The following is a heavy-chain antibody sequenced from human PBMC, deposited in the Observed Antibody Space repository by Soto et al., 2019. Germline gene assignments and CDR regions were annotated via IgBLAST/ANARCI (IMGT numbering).Heavy chain of an antibody. CDR1: GGSISSYY. V-gene: IGHV4-59*01. CDR3: ARGGKFGYSYGQKYYFDY. Sequence: SETLSLTCTVSGGSISSYYWSWIRQPPGKGLKWIGYIYYSGSTNYNPSLKSRVTISVDTSKNQFSLKLSSVTAADTAVYYFARGGKFGYSYGQKYYFDYWGQGTLVIVSS. CDR2: IYYSGST. J-gene: IGHJ4*02. D-gene: IGHD5-18*01.